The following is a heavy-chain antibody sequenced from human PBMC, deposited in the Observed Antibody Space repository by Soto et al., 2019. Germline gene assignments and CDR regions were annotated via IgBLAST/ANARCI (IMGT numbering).Heavy chain of an antibody. J-gene: IGHJ6*02. CDR2: ISSNGGST. CDR3: ARGRSGDYEEAYYYYGMDV. CDR1: GFTFSSYA. D-gene: IGHD4-17*01. V-gene: IGHV3-64*02. Sequence: EVQLVESGEGLVQPGGSLRLSCAASGFTFSSYAMHWVRQAPGKGLEYVSAISSNGGSTYYADPVKGRFTISRDNSKNTLYLQMGSLRAEDMAVYYCARGRSGDYEEAYYYYGMDVWGQGTTVAVS.